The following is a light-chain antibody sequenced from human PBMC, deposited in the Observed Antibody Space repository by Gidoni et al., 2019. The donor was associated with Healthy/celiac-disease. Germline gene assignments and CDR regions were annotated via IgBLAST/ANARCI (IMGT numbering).Light chain of an antibody. CDR1: QSVSSSY. V-gene: IGKV3-20*01. J-gene: IGKJ1*01. Sequence: EIVLTQSPATLSLSPGERATLYCRASQSVSSSYLDWYQQKPGQAPRLLIYGASSRATGIPDRFSGSGSGTDFTLTISRLETEDFAVYYCQQYGSSPRTFGQGTKVEIK. CDR2: GAS. CDR3: QQYGSSPRT.